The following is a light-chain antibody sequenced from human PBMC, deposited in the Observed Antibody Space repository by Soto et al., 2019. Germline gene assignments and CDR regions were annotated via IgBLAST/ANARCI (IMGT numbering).Light chain of an antibody. Sequence: IHMTQSPSTVSASVGESVTISCRASQDIVTYLAWYQQKPGKAPKLLFFDASTLQSGVSPRFRGSGSGSDFSLTISNLQPDDVGVYFCQHYTLSSGPFGGGTRVET. J-gene: IGKJ4*02. CDR3: QHYTLSSGP. CDR1: QDIVTY. V-gene: IGKV1-5*01. CDR2: DAS.